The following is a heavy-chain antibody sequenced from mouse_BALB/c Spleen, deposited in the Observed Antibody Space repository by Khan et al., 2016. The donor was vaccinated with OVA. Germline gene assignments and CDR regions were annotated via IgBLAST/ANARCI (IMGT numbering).Heavy chain of an antibody. CDR1: GYTFTDYA. D-gene: IGHD2-1*01. Sequence: QIQLVQSGAELVRPGVSVKISCKGSGYTFTDYAMHWVKQSHAKSLEWIGVISTYYGDADYNQKFKGKATMTVDKSSSTAYMELGRLTSEDSAIYYYASGIGNTRMAYWGQGTMVTVSA. CDR2: ISTYYGDA. V-gene: IGHV1S137*01. CDR3: ASGIGNTRMAY. J-gene: IGHJ3*01.